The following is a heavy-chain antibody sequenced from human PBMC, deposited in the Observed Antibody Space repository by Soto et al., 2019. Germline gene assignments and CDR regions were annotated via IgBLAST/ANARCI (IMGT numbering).Heavy chain of an antibody. Sequence: PGGSLRLSCAASGFTFRSYAMSWVRQAPGKGLEWVSAISGSGGSTYYADSVKGRFTISRDNSKNTLYLQMNSLRAEDTAVYYCAKVPGYSSSWYDFFDYWGQGTLVTVSS. V-gene: IGHV3-23*01. CDR3: AKVPGYSSSWYDFFDY. J-gene: IGHJ4*02. D-gene: IGHD6-13*01. CDR2: ISGSGGST. CDR1: GFTFRSYA.